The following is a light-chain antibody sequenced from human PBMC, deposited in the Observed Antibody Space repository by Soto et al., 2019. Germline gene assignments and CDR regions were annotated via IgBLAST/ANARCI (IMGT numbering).Light chain of an antibody. CDR2: AAS. J-gene: IGKJ3*01. Sequence: DIPMTQSPSSLSASVGDRVTITCRASQGISNYLAWYQQKPGKVPKLLIYAASTLQSGVPSRFSGSGSGTEFNLTISRLQPEDVATYYCQKYNSAHFTFGHGTKVDIK. V-gene: IGKV1-27*01. CDR3: QKYNSAHFT. CDR1: QGISNY.